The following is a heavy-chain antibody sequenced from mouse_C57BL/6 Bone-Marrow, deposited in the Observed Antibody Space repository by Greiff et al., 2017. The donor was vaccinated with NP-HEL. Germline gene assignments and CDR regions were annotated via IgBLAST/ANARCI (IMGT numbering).Heavy chain of an antibody. Sequence: VTLKESGAELVRPGASVKLSCTASDFNIKDDYMHWVKQRPEQGLEWIGWIDPENGDTEYASKFQGKATITADTSSNTAYLQLSSLTSEDTAVYYCRHYYGHWGQGTTLTVSS. CDR2: IDPENGDT. CDR3: RHYYGH. CDR1: DFNIKDDY. D-gene: IGHD1-1*01. V-gene: IGHV14-4*01. J-gene: IGHJ2*01.